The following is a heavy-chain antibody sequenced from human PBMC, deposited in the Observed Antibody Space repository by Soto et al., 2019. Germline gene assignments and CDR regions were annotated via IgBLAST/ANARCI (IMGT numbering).Heavy chain of an antibody. CDR1: GFTFDDYA. CDR2: ISWNSGSI. V-gene: IGHV3-9*01. CDR3: AKDIAARPLVAFDI. Sequence: PGGSLRLSCAASGFTFDDYAMHWVRQAPGKGLEWVSGISWNSGSIGYADSVKGRFTISRDNAKNSLYLQMNSLRAEDTALYYCAKDIAARPLVAFDIGGKGTMVTVS. D-gene: IGHD6-6*01. J-gene: IGHJ3*02.